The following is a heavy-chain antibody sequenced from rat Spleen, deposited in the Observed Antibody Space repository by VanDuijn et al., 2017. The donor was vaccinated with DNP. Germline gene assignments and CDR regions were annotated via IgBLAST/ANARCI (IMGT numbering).Heavy chain of an antibody. CDR3: ARWSRYFDY. Sequence: EVQLQESGPGLVKPSQSLSLTCSVTDHSITSNYWGWIRNFPGNKMEWMGFISYSGSASYHPSLKSRISITRDTSKNQFFLQLNSVTTEDTATYYCARWSRYFDYWGQGTLVTVSS. D-gene: IGHD1-2*01. V-gene: IGHV3-1*01. CDR1: DHSITSNY. CDR2: ISYSGSA. J-gene: IGHJ3*01.